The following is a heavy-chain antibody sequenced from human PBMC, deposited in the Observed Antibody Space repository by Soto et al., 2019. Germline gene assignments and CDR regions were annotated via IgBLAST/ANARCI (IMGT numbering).Heavy chain of an antibody. CDR3: ARGDFVVVTAAPLRPVYFEY. V-gene: IGHV4-31*03. D-gene: IGHD2-2*01. J-gene: IGHJ4*02. CDR2: IYYSGST. CDR1: GGSISSGGYY. Sequence: SETLSLTCTVSGGSISSGGYYWSWIRQHPGKGLEWIGYIYYSGSTYYNPSLKSRVTISVDTSKNQFSLKPISVTAADTAVYYCARGDFVVVTAAPLRPVYFEYWGQGTLVTVPS.